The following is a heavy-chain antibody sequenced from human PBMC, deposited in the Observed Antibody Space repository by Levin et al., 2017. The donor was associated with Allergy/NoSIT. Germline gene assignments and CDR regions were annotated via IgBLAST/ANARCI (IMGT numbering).Heavy chain of an antibody. Sequence: GGSLRLSCTASGFTFGDFAMSWFRQAPGKGPEWVSFRRSKTDGGTTEDAASVKGRFTISRDDSKSIAYLQMNSLKTEDTAVYYCARGGGASFGYCSGGRCDWKSETVDYWGQGALVTVSS. J-gene: IGHJ4*02. D-gene: IGHD2-15*01. V-gene: IGHV3-49*03. CDR2: RRSKTDGGTT. CDR3: ARGGGASFGYCSGGRCDWKSETVDY. CDR1: GFTFGDFA.